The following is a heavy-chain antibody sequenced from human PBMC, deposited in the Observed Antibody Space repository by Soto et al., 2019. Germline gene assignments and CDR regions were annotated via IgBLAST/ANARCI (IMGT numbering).Heavy chain of an antibody. D-gene: IGHD2-2*01. CDR3: ARFVRSCSATTCSTRADV. Sequence: QVQLQESGPGLVKPSETLSLTCTVSGGFVNSDTHSWSWIRQTPGKRLEWIGIIYSGGSTKNPSLGSRVTMSVDTSKNLFSLKLRSVIVADTAVYHCARFVRSCSATTCSTRADVWGQGITVTVSS. V-gene: IGHV4-61*01. CDR2: IYSGGST. J-gene: IGHJ6*02. CDR1: GGFVNSDTHS.